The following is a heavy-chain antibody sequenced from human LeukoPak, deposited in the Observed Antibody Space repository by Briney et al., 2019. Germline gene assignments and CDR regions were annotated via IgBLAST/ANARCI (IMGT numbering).Heavy chain of an antibody. J-gene: IGHJ4*02. CDR3: AKEKGLKRGSLYYFDY. Sequence: PGGSLRLSCAASEFTFSSYGMHWVRQAPGKGLEWVAVISYDGSNKYCADSVKGRFTISRDNSKNTLYLQMNSLRAEDTAVYYCAKEKGLKRGSLYYFDYWGQGTLVTVSS. CDR1: EFTFSSYG. V-gene: IGHV3-30*18. D-gene: IGHD5-12*01. CDR2: ISYDGSNK.